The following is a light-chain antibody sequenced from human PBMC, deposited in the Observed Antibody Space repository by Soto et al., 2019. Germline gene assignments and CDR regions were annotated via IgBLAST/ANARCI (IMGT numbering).Light chain of an antibody. J-gene: IGLJ1*01. CDR2: EVS. V-gene: IGLV2-14*01. CDR1: SSDVGGYNY. CDR3: SSYTSSTAYV. Sequence: QSVLTQPASVSGCPGQAITISCTGTSSDVGGYNYVSWYQLHPGKAPKLMVYEVSNRPSGVSNRFSGSKSGNTASLTISGLQAGDEADYYCSSYTSSTAYVFRTGTKVTVL.